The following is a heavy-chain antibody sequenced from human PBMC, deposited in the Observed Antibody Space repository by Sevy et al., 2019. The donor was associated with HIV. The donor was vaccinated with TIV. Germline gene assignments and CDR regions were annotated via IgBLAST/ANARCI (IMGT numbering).Heavy chain of an antibody. J-gene: IGHJ4*02. CDR2: IGSGFNI. CDR3: ATDQDWAFDN. V-gene: IGHV3-48*01. D-gene: IGHD3-9*01. CDR1: GSTFSGHH. Sequence: GGSLRLSCELSGSTFSGHHLNWVRQAPGKGLEWVAYIGSGFNIYYTHSVRGRFTNSRDNARNSLFLQMDSLRAEDTAVYYCATDQDWAFDNWGQGTLVTVSS.